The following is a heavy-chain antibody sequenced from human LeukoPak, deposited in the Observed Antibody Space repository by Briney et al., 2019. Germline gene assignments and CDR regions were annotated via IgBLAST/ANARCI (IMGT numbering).Heavy chain of an antibody. D-gene: IGHD2-15*01. CDR1: GFTFSSYA. J-gene: IGHJ4*02. CDR2: ISGSGGST. V-gene: IGHV3-23*01. CDR3: AKQGGGDCSGGSCLSTFDY. Sequence: GGSLRLSCAASGFTFSSYAMSWVRQAPGKGLEWVSAISGSGGSTYYADSVKGRFTISRDNSKNTLYLQMNSLRAEDTAVYYCAKQGGGDCSGGSCLSTFDYWGQGTLVTVSS.